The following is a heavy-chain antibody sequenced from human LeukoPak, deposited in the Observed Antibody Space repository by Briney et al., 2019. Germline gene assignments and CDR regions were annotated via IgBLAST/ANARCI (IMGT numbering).Heavy chain of an antibody. CDR3: ARVTYYYDSSGYSSWFDP. D-gene: IGHD3-22*01. J-gene: IGHJ5*02. CDR2: IYYSGST. CDR1: GGSISSYY. Sequence: SETLSLTCTVSGGSISSYYWSWIRQPPGKGLEWIGHIYYSGSTNYNPSLKSRVTISVDTSKNQFSLKLSSVTAADTAVYYCARVTYYYDSSGYSSWFDPWGQGTLVTVSS. V-gene: IGHV4-59*01.